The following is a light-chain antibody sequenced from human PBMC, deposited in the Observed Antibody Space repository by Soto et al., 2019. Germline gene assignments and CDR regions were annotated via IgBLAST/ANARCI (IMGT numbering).Light chain of an antibody. CDR3: QQYGSSPLT. CDR1: QSVSTNY. V-gene: IGKV3-20*01. CDR2: AAS. Sequence: EMVLTQSPGTLSLSPGERATLSCRASQSVSTNYLAWYQQKPGQAPRLLIYAASSRATGIPDRFSGSGSVTDFTLTIRRLEPEDFAVYFCQQYGSSPLTFGGGTKVDI. J-gene: IGKJ4*01.